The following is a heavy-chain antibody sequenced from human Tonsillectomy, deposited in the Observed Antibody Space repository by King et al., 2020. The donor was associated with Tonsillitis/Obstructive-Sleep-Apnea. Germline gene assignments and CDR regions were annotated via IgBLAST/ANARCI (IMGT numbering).Heavy chain of an antibody. CDR1: GFTFSSYA. Sequence: VQLVQSGGGLVQPGGSLRLSCAASGFTFSSYAMSWVRQAPGKGLEWVSAISGSGGSTYYADSVKGRFTISRDNSKNTLYLQMNSLRAEDTAVYYCAKVEGLISMFQGVIRTGKGYYFDSWGQGTLVTVSS. V-gene: IGHV3-23*04. J-gene: IGHJ4*02. CDR3: AKVEGLISMFQGVIRTGKGYYFDS. CDR2: ISGSGGST. D-gene: IGHD3-10*01.